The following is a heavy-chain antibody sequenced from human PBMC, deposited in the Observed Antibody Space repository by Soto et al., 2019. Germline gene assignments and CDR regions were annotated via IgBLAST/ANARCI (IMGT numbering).Heavy chain of an antibody. V-gene: IGHV3-33*01. CDR1: GFPFSSYG. Sequence: QVQLVESGGGVVQPGRSLRLSCAASGFPFSSYGMHWVRQAPGKGLEWVAVIWYDGSNKYYADSVKGRFTISRDNSKNPLYLQMNSVRAEDTSVYYCARPQVLSSLHGAGGYFDLCGRGTLVTVSS. D-gene: IGHD2-8*01. J-gene: IGHJ2*01. CDR2: IWYDGSNK. CDR3: ARPQVLSSLHGAGGYFDL.